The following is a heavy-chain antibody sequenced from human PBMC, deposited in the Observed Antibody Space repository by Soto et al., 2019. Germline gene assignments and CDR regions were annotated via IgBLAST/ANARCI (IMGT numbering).Heavy chain of an antibody. J-gene: IGHJ6*02. Sequence: ASVKVSCKASGYTFSSYYMHWVRQAPGQGLQWMGVINPSGDSTSYAQKFQGRVTMTRDTSTSTVYMELSSLRSEDTAVYYCARSANRVRGVYYYYYGMAVWGQGTTVTVSS. CDR3: ARSANRVRGVYYYYYGMAV. CDR2: INPSGDST. D-gene: IGHD3-10*01. V-gene: IGHV1-46*01. CDR1: GYTFSSYY.